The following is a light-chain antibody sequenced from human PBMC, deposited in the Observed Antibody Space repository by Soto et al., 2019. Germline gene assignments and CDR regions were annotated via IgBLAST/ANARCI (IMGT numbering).Light chain of an antibody. Sequence: QAVVTPPASVSGSPGQSITISCTGTSSDVGGYNYVSWYQQHPGKAPKLMIYDVSNRPSGVSNRFSGSKSGNTASLTISGLQAEDEADYYCSSYTSSSTLVFGTGTKVTVL. CDR1: SSDVGGYNY. V-gene: IGLV2-14*01. CDR2: DVS. CDR3: SSYTSSSTLV. J-gene: IGLJ1*01.